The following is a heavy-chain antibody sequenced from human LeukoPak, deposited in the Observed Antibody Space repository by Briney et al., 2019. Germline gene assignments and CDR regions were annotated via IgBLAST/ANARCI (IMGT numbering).Heavy chain of an antibody. Sequence: ASVKVSCKASGYTFTSYAMNWVRQAPGQGLEWMGWINTNTGNLTYAQGFTGRFVFSLDTSVSTAYLQISSLKAEDTAVYYCARKGYDSSGYYPHVDYWGQGTLVTVSS. D-gene: IGHD3-22*01. CDR1: GYTFTSYA. CDR3: ARKGYDSSGYYPHVDY. J-gene: IGHJ4*02. CDR2: INTNTGNL. V-gene: IGHV7-4-1*02.